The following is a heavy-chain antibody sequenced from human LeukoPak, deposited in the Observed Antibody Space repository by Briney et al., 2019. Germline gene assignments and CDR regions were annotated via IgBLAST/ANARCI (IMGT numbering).Heavy chain of an antibody. Sequence: PSETLSLTCGVSGMSLSDYYWTWNRQSPGKGLEWIGEVSHDGDTNYNPSLKSRVSISVDTSNDQFSLKLSSVTAADTGVYYCARRALDYDDVAYFYARCSDVWGQGIKVTVS. V-gene: IGHV4-34*01. D-gene: IGHD4-17*01. CDR3: ARRALDYDDVAYFYARCSDV. J-gene: IGHJ6*02. CDR1: GMSLSDYY. CDR2: VSHDGDT.